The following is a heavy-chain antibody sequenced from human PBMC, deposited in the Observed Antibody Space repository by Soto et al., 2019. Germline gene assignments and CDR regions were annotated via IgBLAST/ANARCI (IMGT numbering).Heavy chain of an antibody. V-gene: IGHV4-59*08. CDR3: ARLIGWPHYYFDY. Sequence: SGTLSLTCTVSGASINNYYLGWFRQSPGKGLEWIGYIYFTGTTSYHPSLKSRVTISLDTSRNQMSLQLNSVTAADTALYYCARLIGWPHYYFDYWGQGTLVTVSS. J-gene: IGHJ4*02. D-gene: IGHD6-19*01. CDR2: IYFTGTT. CDR1: GASINNYY.